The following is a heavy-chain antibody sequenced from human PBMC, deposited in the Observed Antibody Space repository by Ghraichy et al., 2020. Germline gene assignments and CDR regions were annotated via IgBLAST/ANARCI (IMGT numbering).Heavy chain of an antibody. CDR1: GYTFTSYG. CDR3: ARDLANYSGSSAFDY. CDR2: ISAYNGNT. Sequence: ASVKVSCKASGYTFTSYGISWVRQAPGQGLEWMGWISAYNGNTNYAQKLQGRVTMTTDTSTSTAYMELRSLRSDDTAVYYCARDLANYSGSSAFDYWGQGTLVTVSS. J-gene: IGHJ4*02. D-gene: IGHD1-26*01. V-gene: IGHV1-18*04.